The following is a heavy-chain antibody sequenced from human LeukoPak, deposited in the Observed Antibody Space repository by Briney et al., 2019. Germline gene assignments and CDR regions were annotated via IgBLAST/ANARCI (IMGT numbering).Heavy chain of an antibody. V-gene: IGHV4-34*01. Sequence: SETLSLTCAVYGGSFSGYNWSWIRQPPGKGLEWIGEINHSGSTNYNPSLKSRVTISVDTSKNQFSLKLSSVTAADTAVYYCARAPYYYDSSGWGWYFDYWGQGTLVTVSS. D-gene: IGHD3-22*01. J-gene: IGHJ4*02. CDR3: ARAPYYYDSSGWGWYFDY. CDR1: GGSFSGYN. CDR2: INHSGST.